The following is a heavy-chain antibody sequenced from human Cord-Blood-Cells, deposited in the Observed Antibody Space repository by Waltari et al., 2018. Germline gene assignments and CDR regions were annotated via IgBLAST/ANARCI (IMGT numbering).Heavy chain of an antibody. CDR3: ARRPYSSSRFDY. Sequence: QVQLQQWGAGLLKPSETLSLTCAVYGGSFSGYYWSWIRQPPGKGLEWIGEINHSGSTNYNPSLKSRVTISVDTSKNQFSLKLGSVTAADTAVYYCARRPYSSSRFDYWGQGTLVTVSS. J-gene: IGHJ4*02. D-gene: IGHD6-6*01. CDR1: GGSFSGYY. V-gene: IGHV4-34*01. CDR2: INHSGST.